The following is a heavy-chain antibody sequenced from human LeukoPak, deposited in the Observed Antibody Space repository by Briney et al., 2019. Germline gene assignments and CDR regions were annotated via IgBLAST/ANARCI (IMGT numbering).Heavy chain of an antibody. J-gene: IGHJ4*02. CDR2: IYYSGST. CDR1: GGSISSYY. CDR3: ARDDYGFY. Sequence: SETLSLTCTVSGGSISSYYWSWIRQPPGKGLEWIGYIYYSGSTNYNPSLKSRVAISVDTSKNQFSQKLSSVTAADTAVYYCARDDYGFYWGQGTLVTVSS. V-gene: IGHV4-59*12. D-gene: IGHD4-17*01.